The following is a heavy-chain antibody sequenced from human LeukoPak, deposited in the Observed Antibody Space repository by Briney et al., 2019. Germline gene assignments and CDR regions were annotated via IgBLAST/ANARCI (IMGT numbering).Heavy chain of an antibody. J-gene: IGHJ4*02. CDR2: ISWNSGSI. D-gene: IGHD4-11*01. V-gene: IGHV3-9*01. CDR1: GFIFNNYA. CDR3: ARAYMAD. Sequence: PGGSLRLSCAGSGFIFNNYAMHWVRQPPGKGLEWVSGISWNSGSIDYADSVKGRFTISRDNAKNSLYLQMNSLRAEDTAVYYCARAYMADWGQGTLVTVSS.